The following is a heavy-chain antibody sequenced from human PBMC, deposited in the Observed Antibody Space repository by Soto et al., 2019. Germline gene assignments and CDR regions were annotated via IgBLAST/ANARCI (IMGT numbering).Heavy chain of an antibody. CDR1: GFTFSSYA. CDR3: AKYVGATNRAFDI. J-gene: IGHJ3*02. V-gene: IGHV3-23*01. Sequence: EVQLLESGGGLVQPGGSLRLSCAASGFTFSSYAMSWVRQAPGKGLEWVSAISGSGGSTYYEDSVKGRFTISRDNSKNTLYLQMNSLRAEDTAVYYCAKYVGATNRAFDIWGQGTMVTVSS. CDR2: ISGSGGST. D-gene: IGHD1-26*01.